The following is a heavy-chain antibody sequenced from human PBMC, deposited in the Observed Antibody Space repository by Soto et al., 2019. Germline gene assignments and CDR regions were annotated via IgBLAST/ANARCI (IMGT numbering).Heavy chain of an antibody. CDR3: GKGGYCSGGRCRYDMDV. Sequence: GVSLRLSSAASGFTFSSYSMSWVRQAPGKGLEWVSALRGSGGSTYYADSVKGRFTISRDNSRNTLYLQMNSLRAEGTAVYWWGKGGYCSGGRCRYDMDVGGEGTRVTVSS. J-gene: IGHJ6*03. CDR2: LRGSGGST. V-gene: IGHV3-23*01. CDR1: GFTFSSYS. D-gene: IGHD2-15*01.